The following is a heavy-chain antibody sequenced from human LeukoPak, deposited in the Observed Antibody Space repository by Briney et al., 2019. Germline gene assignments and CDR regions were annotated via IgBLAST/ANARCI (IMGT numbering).Heavy chain of an antibody. D-gene: IGHD5-18*01. CDR1: GDSVSSNSAT. V-gene: IGHV6-1*01. CDR2: TYYRSKWYN. Sequence: SQTLSVTCAISGDSVSSNSATWNWIRQSPSRGLEWLRRTYYRSKWYNDYAVSVKSRITINPDTSKNQFSLQLNSVTPEDTAVYYCARVEDRYGQTSFDYWGQGTLVTVSS. CDR3: ARVEDRYGQTSFDY. J-gene: IGHJ4*02.